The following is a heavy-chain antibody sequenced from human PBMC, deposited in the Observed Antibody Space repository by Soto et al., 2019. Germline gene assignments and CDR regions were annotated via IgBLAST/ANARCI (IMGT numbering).Heavy chain of an antibody. D-gene: IGHD2-15*01. CDR3: EIRPGYSTGGDY. Sequence: EVHLVESGGGLVQPGGSLRLSCAASGLTFRTYWVIWVRQAPGKGLVWVSRVYNDGDTTMHAASVTGRFTISRDNAKNTVYMQMSGLRVEDTAMYYCEIRPGYSTGGDYWGKGTLVTVSS. J-gene: IGHJ4*02. CDR1: GLTFRTYW. CDR2: VYNDGDTT. V-gene: IGHV3-74*03.